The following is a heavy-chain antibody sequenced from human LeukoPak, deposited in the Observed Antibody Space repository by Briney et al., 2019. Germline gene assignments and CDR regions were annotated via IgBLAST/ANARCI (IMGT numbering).Heavy chain of an antibody. CDR3: AHQPDSSGYSYYFDY. V-gene: IGHV4-34*01. D-gene: IGHD3-22*01. Sequence: KPSETLSLTCAVYGGSFSGYYWSWIRQPPGKGLEWIGEINHSGSTNYNPSLKSRVTISVDTSKNQFSLKLSSVTAEDTAVYYCAHQPDSSGYSYYFDYWGQGTLVTVSS. CDR2: INHSGST. CDR1: GGSFSGYY. J-gene: IGHJ4*02.